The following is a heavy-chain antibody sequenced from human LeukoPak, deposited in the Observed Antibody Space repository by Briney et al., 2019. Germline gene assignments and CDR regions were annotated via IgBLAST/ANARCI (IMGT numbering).Heavy chain of an antibody. V-gene: IGHV3-23*01. CDR3: AKDRDIIRVRGVTFD. J-gene: IGHJ4*02. Sequence: GRSLRLSCAPSGFSFSNYAMSWVRQAPGKRLEWVSGISGSGGNTYYADSVKGRFTISRDNSKNTLYLQMSSLRAEDTAVYYCAKDRDIIRVRGVTFDWGQGTLVTVSS. CDR1: GFSFSNYA. D-gene: IGHD3-10*01. CDR2: ISGSGGNT.